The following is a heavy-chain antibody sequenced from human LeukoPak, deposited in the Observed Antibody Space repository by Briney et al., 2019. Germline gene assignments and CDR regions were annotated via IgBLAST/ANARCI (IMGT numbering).Heavy chain of an antibody. CDR1: GYY. D-gene: IGHD5-24*01. V-gene: IGHV1-2*02. CDR3: ARQEMANRWDFDY. J-gene: IGHJ4*02. Sequence: ASVKVSCKASGYYTHWVRQAPGQGLEWMAWINPNTGGTNYAQKFQGRVTMTRDTSISTAYMEVSRLRSDDTAVYYCARQEMANRWDFDYWGQGTLVTVSS. CDR2: INPNTGGT.